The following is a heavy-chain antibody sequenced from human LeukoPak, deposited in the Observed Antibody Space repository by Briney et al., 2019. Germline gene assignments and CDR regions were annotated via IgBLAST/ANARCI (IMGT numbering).Heavy chain of an antibody. V-gene: IGHV1-2*02. J-gene: IGHJ4*02. CDR3: ARGPLGGYGSGSQADY. D-gene: IGHD3-10*01. Sequence: ASVKVSCKASGYTFTGYYMHWVRQVLGQGLEWMGWISPNTGGTNYAQTFQGRVLMTRDTSVSTAYMELYSLRSDDTAVYYCARGPLGGYGSGSQADYWGQGTLVSVSS. CDR2: ISPNTGGT. CDR1: GYTFTGYY.